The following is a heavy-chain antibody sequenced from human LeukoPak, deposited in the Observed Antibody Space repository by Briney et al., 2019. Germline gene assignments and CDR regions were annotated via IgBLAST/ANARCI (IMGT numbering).Heavy chain of an antibody. D-gene: IGHD5-12*01. CDR1: GFTFSTYA. CDR2: ISGSGGST. J-gene: IGHJ4*02. V-gene: IGHV3-23*01. Sequence: GGSLRLSCAASGFTFSTYAITWVRQAPGQGLEWVSAISGSGGSTYYADSVKGRFTISRDNSKNTLYLQMNSLRAEDTAVYYCAKRRGVATTTYYFDYWGQGTLVTVSS. CDR3: AKRRGVATTTYYFDY.